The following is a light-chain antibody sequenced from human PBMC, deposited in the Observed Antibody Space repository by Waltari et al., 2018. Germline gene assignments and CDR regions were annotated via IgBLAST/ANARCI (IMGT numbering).Light chain of an antibody. CDR1: KSIRNW. CDR2: KAS. Sequence: DIQLTKSPSTLTASVGDGVRITCRASKSIRNWLAWYQQKPGKAPNLLIYKASSFESGVSSRFSGSVSGTEFTLTISSLERDDFATYYCQQYDSRYTFGQGTKLELK. V-gene: IGKV1-5*03. CDR3: QQYDSRYT. J-gene: IGKJ2*01.